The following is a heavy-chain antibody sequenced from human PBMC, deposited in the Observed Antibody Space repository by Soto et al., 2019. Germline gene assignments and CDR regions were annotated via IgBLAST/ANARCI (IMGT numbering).Heavy chain of an antibody. CDR1: GGTFSSYT. CDR3: ARGDVWGSTWRNADAFDI. Sequence: QVQLVQSGAEVKKPGSSVKVSCKASGGTFSSYTISWVRQAPGQGLEWMGRIIPILGIANYAQKFQGRVTITADKSTSTAYMELSSLRSEDTAVYYCARGDVWGSTWRNADAFDIWGQGTMVTVSS. J-gene: IGHJ3*02. V-gene: IGHV1-69*02. CDR2: IIPILGIA. D-gene: IGHD3-16*01.